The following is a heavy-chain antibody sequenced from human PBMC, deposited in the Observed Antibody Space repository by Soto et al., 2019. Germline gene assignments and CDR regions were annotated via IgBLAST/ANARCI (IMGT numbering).Heavy chain of an antibody. CDR2: INPTGGST. CDR3: ARDLVRGHNGMDV. CDR1: GYTFTTYF. V-gene: IGHV1-46*01. Sequence: QVELVQSGAEVKKPGASVKISCKASGYTFTTYFMHWVRQAPGQGLEWMGIINPTGGSTTYAEKFQGRVTMTRDTSTTTVYMELTSLRSDDTAVYSSARDLVRGHNGMDVSGQGTTVTVTS. J-gene: IGHJ6*02.